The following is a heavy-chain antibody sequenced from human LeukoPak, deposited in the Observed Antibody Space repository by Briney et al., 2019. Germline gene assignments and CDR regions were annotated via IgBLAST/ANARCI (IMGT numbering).Heavy chain of an antibody. Sequence: GGSLRLSCAASGYTFSSYGMHWVRQAPGKGLEWVATIWYDGGNKYYADSVKGRFTISRDNSKNTLYLQMNSLRAEDTALYYCVRDYSKRDRPDNWFDPWGQGTLVTVSS. D-gene: IGHD2-15*01. CDR3: VRDYSKRDRPDNWFDP. CDR2: IWYDGGNK. J-gene: IGHJ5*02. V-gene: IGHV3-33*08. CDR1: GYTFSSYG.